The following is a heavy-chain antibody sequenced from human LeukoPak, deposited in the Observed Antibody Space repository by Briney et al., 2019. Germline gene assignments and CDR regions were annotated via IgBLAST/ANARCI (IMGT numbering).Heavy chain of an antibody. Sequence: PGGSLRLSCAASGFTFSSYAMSWVRQAPGKGLEWASAISGSGGSTYYADSVKGRFTISRDNSKNTLYLQMNSLRAEDTAVHYCAKVLAYYYDSSGYFRPSRYYYGMDVWGQGTTVTVSS. J-gene: IGHJ6*02. CDR1: GFTFSSYA. CDR2: ISGSGGST. V-gene: IGHV3-23*01. CDR3: AKVLAYYYDSSGYFRPSRYYYGMDV. D-gene: IGHD3-22*01.